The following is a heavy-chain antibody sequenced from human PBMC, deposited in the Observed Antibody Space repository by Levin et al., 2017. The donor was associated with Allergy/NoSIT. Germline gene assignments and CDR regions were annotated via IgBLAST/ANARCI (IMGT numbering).Heavy chain of an antibody. CDR1: GYTLTELS. D-gene: IGHD6-13*01. V-gene: IGHV1-24*01. Sequence: ASVKVSCKVSGYTLTELSMHWVRQAPGKGLEWMGGFDPEDGETIYAQKFQGRVTMTEDTSTDTAYMELSSLRSEDTAVYYCATEGYSSSWYLFDYWGQGTLVTVSS. J-gene: IGHJ4*02. CDR2: FDPEDGET. CDR3: ATEGYSSSWYLFDY.